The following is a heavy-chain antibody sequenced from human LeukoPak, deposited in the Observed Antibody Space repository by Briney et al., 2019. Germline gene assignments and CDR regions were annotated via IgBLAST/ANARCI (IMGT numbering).Heavy chain of an antibody. V-gene: IGHV4-34*01. J-gene: IGHJ6*02. CDR3: ASQQRDFSYYYGMDV. CDR2: INNSGST. CDR1: GGSFSGYY. D-gene: IGHD6-25*01. Sequence: SETLSLTCAVYGGSFSGYYWSWIRQPPGKGREGSGEINNSGSTNYNPSLKSRVTISVDTSKNHFSLKLSSVTAADTAVYYCASQQRDFSYYYGMDVWGQGTTVTV.